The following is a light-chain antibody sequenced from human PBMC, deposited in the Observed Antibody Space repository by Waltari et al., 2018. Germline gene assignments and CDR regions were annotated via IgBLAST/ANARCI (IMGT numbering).Light chain of an antibody. CDR1: QSVSSSY. Sequence: EIVLTQSPGTLPLSPGERAILSCRASQSVSSSYLAWYQQKPGQAPRLLIFGASSRATGIPDRFSGSGSGTEFTLTISRLEPEDFAVYYCQPYGSSPPTFGQGTKVEIK. V-gene: IGKV3-20*01. J-gene: IGKJ1*01. CDR2: GAS. CDR3: QPYGSSPPT.